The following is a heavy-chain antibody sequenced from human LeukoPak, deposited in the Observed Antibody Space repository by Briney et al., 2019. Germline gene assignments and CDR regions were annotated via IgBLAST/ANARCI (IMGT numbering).Heavy chain of an antibody. CDR2: IRYDGSNK. D-gene: IGHD6-19*01. CDR3: AKDLASGIAVAGDY. CDR1: GFTFSSYG. Sequence: GGSLRLSCAASGFTFSSYGMHWVRQAPGKGLEWVAFIRYDGSNKYYADSVKGRFTISRDNSKNTLYLQMNSLRAEDTAVYYCAKDLASGIAVAGDYWGQGTLVTVSS. J-gene: IGHJ4*02. V-gene: IGHV3-30*02.